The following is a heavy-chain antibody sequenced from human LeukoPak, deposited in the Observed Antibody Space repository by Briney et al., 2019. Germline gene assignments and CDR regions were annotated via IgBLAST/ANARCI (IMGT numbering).Heavy chain of an antibody. Sequence: PSETLSLTCTVSGGSISSYYWSWIRQPAGKGLEWIGRIYTSGGTNYNPSLKSRVTMSVDTSKNQFSLKLSSVTAADTAVYYCARDLWYYYDSSGYYYVPSDYYGMDVWGQGTTVTVSS. J-gene: IGHJ6*02. D-gene: IGHD3-22*01. CDR3: ARDLWYYYDSSGYYYVPSDYYGMDV. CDR1: GGSISSYY. V-gene: IGHV4-4*07. CDR2: IYTSGGT.